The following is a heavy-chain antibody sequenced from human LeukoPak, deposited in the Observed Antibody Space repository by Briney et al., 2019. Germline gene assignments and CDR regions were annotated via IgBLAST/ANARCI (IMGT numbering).Heavy chain of an antibody. CDR1: GGSFSGYY. V-gene: IGHV4-34*01. J-gene: IGHJ5*02. D-gene: IGHD2-15*01. CDR2: INHSGST. CDR3: AIASQHRYCSGGSCYSARWFDP. Sequence: SETLSLTCAVYGGSFSGYYWSWIRQPPGKGLEWIGEINHSGSTNYNPSLKSRVTISVDTSKNQFSLKLSSVTAADTAVYYCAIASQHRYCSGGSCYSARWFDPWGQGTLVTVSS.